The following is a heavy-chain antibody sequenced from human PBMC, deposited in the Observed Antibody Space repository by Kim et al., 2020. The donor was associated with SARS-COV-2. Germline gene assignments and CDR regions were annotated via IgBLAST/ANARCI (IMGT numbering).Heavy chain of an antibody. CDR3: ATLGGDIVVVPAATQYYYYYGMDV. CDR1: GYTLTELS. CDR2: FDPEDGET. Sequence: ASVKVSCKVSGYTLTELSMHWVRQAPGKGLEWMGGFDPEDGETIYAQKFQGRVTMTEDTSTDTAYMELSSLRSEDTAVYYCATLGGDIVVVPAATQYYYYYGMDVWGQGTTVTVSS. D-gene: IGHD2-2*01. V-gene: IGHV1-24*01. J-gene: IGHJ6*02.